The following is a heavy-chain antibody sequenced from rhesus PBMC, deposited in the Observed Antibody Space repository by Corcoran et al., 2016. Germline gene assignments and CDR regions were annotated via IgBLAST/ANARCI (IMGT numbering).Heavy chain of an antibody. Sequence: EVQLVETGGGLVQPGGSLRLSCAASGFTFSSYAMQWVRQAPGTGLEWISAINSGGGSNYYAGSVKGRFTISRDNSKNTLSLQMNSLGAEDTAVYYCAALGLTVAKYGLDSWGQGVVVTISS. D-gene: IGHD4-29*01. V-gene: IGHV3-103*01. J-gene: IGHJ6*01. CDR2: INSGGGSN. CDR3: AALGLTVAKYGLDS. CDR1: GFTFSSYA.